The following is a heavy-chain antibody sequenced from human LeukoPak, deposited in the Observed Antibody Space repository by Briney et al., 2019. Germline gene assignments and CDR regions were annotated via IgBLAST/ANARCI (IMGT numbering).Heavy chain of an antibody. CDR1: GFPFRDYY. V-gene: IGHV3-11*01. CDR2: ISRSGDTL. Sequence: GGSLRLPCAASGFPFRDYYMTWIRQAPGKGLEWISYISRSGDTLYYADSVEGRFTISRDNAKNSLFLQMNSLRADDTAVYYCAREVVIFPDYYYYGMDVWGQGTTVTVSS. D-gene: IGHD2/OR15-2a*01. CDR3: AREVVIFPDYYYYGMDV. J-gene: IGHJ6*02.